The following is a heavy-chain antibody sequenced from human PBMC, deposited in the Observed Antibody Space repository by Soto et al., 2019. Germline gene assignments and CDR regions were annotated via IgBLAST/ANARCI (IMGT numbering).Heavy chain of an antibody. CDR3: ARGHYRYAMDV. Sequence: TLSLTCDVSGGSISTGGYSWNWIRQPPGKGLEWVGYIYHSGSTYDNPSLKSRVTMSVNRSKNQFSLNLTSVTAADTAVYFCARGHYRYAMDVWGQGTTVTVSS. CDR2: IYHSGST. J-gene: IGHJ6*02. V-gene: IGHV4-30-2*01. CDR1: GGSISTGGYS.